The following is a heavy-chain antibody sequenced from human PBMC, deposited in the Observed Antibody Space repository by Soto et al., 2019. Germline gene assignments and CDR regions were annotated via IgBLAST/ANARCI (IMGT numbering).Heavy chain of an antibody. V-gene: IGHV4-31*03. Sequence: SETLSLTCTVSGGSISSGGYYWSWIRQHPGKGLEWIGYIYYSGSTYYNPSLKSRVTISVDTSKNQFSLKLSSVTAADTAVYYCAREQKTSGYEGGIDYWGQGTLVTVSS. CDR3: AREQKTSGYEGGIDY. CDR2: IYYSGST. J-gene: IGHJ4*02. D-gene: IGHD5-12*01. CDR1: GGSISSGGYY.